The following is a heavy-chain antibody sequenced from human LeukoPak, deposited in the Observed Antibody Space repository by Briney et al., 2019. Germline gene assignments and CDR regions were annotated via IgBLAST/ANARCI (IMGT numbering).Heavy chain of an antibody. J-gene: IGHJ4*02. CDR3: ARGSKPGYTYGGGY. CDR2: INPSSGAT. V-gene: IGHV1-2*06. CDR1: GYTFTDYY. D-gene: IGHD2-21*01. Sequence: PWASVKVSCKASGYTFTDYYMHWVRQAPGQGLEWMGRINPSSGATNYAQKFQGRVTMTSDTSISTAYLELSRLRSDDTAFYYCARGSKPGYTYGGGYWGQGTLVTVSS.